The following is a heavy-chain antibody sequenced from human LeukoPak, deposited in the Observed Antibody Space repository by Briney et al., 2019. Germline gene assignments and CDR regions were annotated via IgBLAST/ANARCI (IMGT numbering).Heavy chain of an antibody. Sequence: ASVKVSCKASGYTFTGYYIHWVRQAPGQGLEWMGWINPNSGDTNYAQTFQGRVTMTRDTSISTAYMELGSLRSDDTAVYYCAREPADGWPYYYYYMDVWGKGTTVTISS. D-gene: IGHD2-15*01. CDR3: AREPADGWPYYYYYMDV. CDR1: GYTFTGYY. V-gene: IGHV1-2*02. J-gene: IGHJ6*03. CDR2: INPNSGDT.